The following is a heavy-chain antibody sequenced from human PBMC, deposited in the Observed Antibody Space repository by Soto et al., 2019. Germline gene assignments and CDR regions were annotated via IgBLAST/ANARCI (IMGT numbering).Heavy chain of an antibody. Sequence: ASVKGACKGSGYTLTSVSIRWVRQAPGQGLEWMGIIKPIDGSTSYAQKFQGRVTMTRDTSTSTVCMELPSLRSEDTAVYYCARTLASSGMDVWGQGTTVTVSS. CDR3: ARTLASSGMDV. CDR1: GYTLTSVS. D-gene: IGHD6-13*01. V-gene: IGHV1-46*01. J-gene: IGHJ6*02. CDR2: IKPIDGST.